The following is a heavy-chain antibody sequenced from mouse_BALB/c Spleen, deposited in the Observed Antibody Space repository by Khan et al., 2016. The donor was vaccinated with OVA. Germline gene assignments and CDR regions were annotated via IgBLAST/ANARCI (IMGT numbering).Heavy chain of an antibody. V-gene: IGHV5-17*02. D-gene: IGHD1-1*02. CDR2: ISSGSSTI. Sequence: DVKLVESGGGLVQPGGSRKLSCAASGFTFSSFGMHWVRQAPEKGLEWVAYISSGSSTIYYADTVKGRFTISRDNPKNTLFLQMTSLRSEDTAMYYCAREDYGHWYFDVWGAGTTVTVSS. J-gene: IGHJ1*01. CDR3: AREDYGHWYFDV. CDR1: GFTFSSFG.